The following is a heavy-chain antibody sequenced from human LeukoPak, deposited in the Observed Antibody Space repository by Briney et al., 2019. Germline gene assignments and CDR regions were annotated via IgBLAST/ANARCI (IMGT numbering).Heavy chain of an antibody. CDR2: ISSSSSYT. V-gene: IGHV3-11*06. Sequence: GGSLRLSCAASGFTFSVYAMSWVRQAPGKGLEWVSYISSSSSYTNYADSVKGRFTISRDNAKNSLYLQMNSLRAEDTAVYYCARDLGSSWCLDYWGQGTLVTVSS. CDR1: GFTFSVYA. J-gene: IGHJ4*02. D-gene: IGHD6-13*01. CDR3: ARDLGSSWCLDY.